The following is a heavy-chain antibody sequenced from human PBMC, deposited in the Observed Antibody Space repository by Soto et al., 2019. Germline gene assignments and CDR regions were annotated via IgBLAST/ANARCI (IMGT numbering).Heavy chain of an antibody. J-gene: IGHJ3*02. Sequence: AXGQGLEWMGIINPSGGSTSYAQKFQGRVTMTRDTSTSTVYMELSSLRSEDTAVYYCALRDIDYDLDAFDIWGQGTMVTVSS. V-gene: IGHV1-46*01. D-gene: IGHD4-17*01. CDR3: ALRDIDYDLDAFDI. CDR2: INPSGGST.